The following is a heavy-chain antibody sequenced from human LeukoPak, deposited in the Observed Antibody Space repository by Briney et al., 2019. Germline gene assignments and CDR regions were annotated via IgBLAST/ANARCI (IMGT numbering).Heavy chain of an antibody. Sequence: PGGSLRLSCAASGFTVSSKYMSWVRQAPGKGLEWVSVIYSGGNTYYADSVKGRFTISRDNSKNTLYLQMNSLRAEDTAVYYCARESAYSSSWTLGVIDYWGQGTLVTVSS. D-gene: IGHD6-13*01. CDR1: GFTVSSKY. CDR2: IYSGGNT. V-gene: IGHV3-53*01. CDR3: ARESAYSSSWTLGVIDY. J-gene: IGHJ4*02.